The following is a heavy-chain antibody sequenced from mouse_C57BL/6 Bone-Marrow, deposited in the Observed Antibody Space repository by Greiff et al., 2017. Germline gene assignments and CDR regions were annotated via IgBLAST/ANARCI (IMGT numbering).Heavy chain of an antibody. CDR1: GYTFTSYG. CDR2: IYPRSGNT. D-gene: IGHD1-1*01. J-gene: IGHJ1*03. V-gene: IGHV1-81*01. Sequence: QVQLQQSGAELARPGASVKLSCKASGYTFTSYGISWVKQRTGQGLEWIGEIYPRSGNTYYNEKFKGKATLTADKSSSTAYMELSSLTSEESAVYFCARPHYYGSSYVHFDVWCTGTTVTVSS. CDR3: ARPHYYGSSYVHFDV.